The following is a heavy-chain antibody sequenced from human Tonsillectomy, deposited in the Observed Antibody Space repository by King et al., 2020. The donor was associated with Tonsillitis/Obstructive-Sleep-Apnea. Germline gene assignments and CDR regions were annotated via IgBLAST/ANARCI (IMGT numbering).Heavy chain of an antibody. J-gene: IGHJ3*01. CDR3: ARGPEIYVERGFDV. D-gene: IGHD3-10*02. CDR2: ISYDGNNK. V-gene: IGHV3-30*04. Sequence: VQLVESGGGVLQPGTSLRLSCAASGFTFSNYTMHWVRQAPGKGLEWVAVISYDGNNKYYADSVKGRFTISRDNSKNTLYLQMNSLRAEDTAVYYCARGPEIYVERGFDVWGQGTMVTVSS. CDR1: GFTFSNYT.